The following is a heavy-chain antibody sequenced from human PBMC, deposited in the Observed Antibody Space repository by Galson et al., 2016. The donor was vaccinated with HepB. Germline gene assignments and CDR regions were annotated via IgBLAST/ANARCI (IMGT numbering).Heavy chain of an antibody. Sequence: SVKVSCKASGYTFTNFGINWVRQAPGQGLEWMGIINPSGGSTTYAQKFQGRVTMTRDMSTSTVYMELSSLRSEDSAVYYCARDRAAMGHFFYYGMDVWGQGTTVTVS. CDR1: GYTFTNFG. CDR2: INPSGGST. J-gene: IGHJ6*02. CDR3: ARDRAAMGHFFYYGMDV. V-gene: IGHV1-46*01. D-gene: IGHD2-2*01.